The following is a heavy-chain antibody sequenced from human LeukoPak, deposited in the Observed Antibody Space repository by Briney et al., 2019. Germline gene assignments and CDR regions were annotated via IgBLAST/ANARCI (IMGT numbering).Heavy chain of an antibody. CDR2: ISSSSSYI. CDR3: VGGYSFHWSY. CDR1: GFTFSSYS. Sequence: GGSLRLSCAASGFTFSSYSMNRVRQAPGKGLEWVSSISSSSSYIYYADSVKGRFTISRDNAKNSLYLQMNSLRAEDTAVYYCVGGYSFHWSYWGQGTLVTVSS. V-gene: IGHV3-21*01. J-gene: IGHJ4*02. D-gene: IGHD1-1*01.